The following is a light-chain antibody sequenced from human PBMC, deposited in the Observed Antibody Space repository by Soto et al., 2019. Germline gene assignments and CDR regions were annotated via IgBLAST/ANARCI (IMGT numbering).Light chain of an antibody. V-gene: IGKV3-15*01. CDR3: QQYNNWPPGDPST. Sequence: EIVMTQSPATLSVSPGERATLSCRASQSVSSNLAWYQQKPGQAPRLLIYGASTRATGIPARFSGSGSGTEFTLTISSLQSEDFAVYYCQQYNNWPPGDPSTFGPGTKVDIK. CDR2: GAS. J-gene: IGKJ3*01. CDR1: QSVSSN.